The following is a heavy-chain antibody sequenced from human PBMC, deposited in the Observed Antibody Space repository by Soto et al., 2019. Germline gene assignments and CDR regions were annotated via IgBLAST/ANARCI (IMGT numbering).Heavy chain of an antibody. CDR2: INPNSGGT. Sequence: QVQLVQSGAEVKKPGASVKVSCKASGYTFTDYYMNWVRQAPGQGLEWMGWINPNSGGTNYAQKFQGRVTMTTDTSLSTAYMELSRLRSEDTAVYYCVIPYCGSNSCHNWFDPWGQGTLVTVSS. D-gene: IGHD2-2*01. V-gene: IGHV1-2*02. CDR1: GYTFTDYY. CDR3: VIPYCGSNSCHNWFDP. J-gene: IGHJ5*02.